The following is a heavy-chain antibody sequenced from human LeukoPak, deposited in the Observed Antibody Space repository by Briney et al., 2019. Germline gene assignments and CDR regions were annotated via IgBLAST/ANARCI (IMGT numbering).Heavy chain of an antibody. CDR3: ARDDLDGDTPFL. D-gene: IGHD2-21*02. V-gene: IGHV1-18*01. J-gene: IGHJ4*02. CDR2: ISAYNGNT. CDR1: GYTFTSYG. Sequence: ASVKVSCKASGYTFTSYGISWVRQAPGQGLEWMGWISAYNGNTNYAQKLQGRVTMTTDTSTSTAYMELRSLRSEDTAVYYCARDDLDGDTPFLWGQGTLVTVSS.